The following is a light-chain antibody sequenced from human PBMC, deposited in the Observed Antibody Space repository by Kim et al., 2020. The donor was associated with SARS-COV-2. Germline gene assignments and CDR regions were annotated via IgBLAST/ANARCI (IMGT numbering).Light chain of an antibody. CDR2: QDS. Sequence: SYELTQPPSVSVSPGQTASITCSGDKLGDKYACWYQQKPGKSPVLVIYQDSKRPSGIPERFSGSNSGNTATLTISGTQAMDEADYYCQAWDSSIPWVFGG. V-gene: IGLV3-1*01. CDR1: KLGDKY. J-gene: IGLJ3*02. CDR3: QAWDSSIPWV.